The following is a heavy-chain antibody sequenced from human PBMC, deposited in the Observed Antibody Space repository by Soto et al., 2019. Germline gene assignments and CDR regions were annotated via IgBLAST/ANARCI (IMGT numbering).Heavy chain of an antibody. CDR1: GGSISSGGYY. Sequence: QVQLQESGPGLVKPSQTLSLTCTVSGGSISSGGYYWSWIRQHPGKGLEWIGYIYYSGSTYYNPSLKIRVXXSXDTXKNQFSLKLSSVTAADTAVYYCARAHIAAAGHFDYWGQGTLVTVSS. J-gene: IGHJ4*02. V-gene: IGHV4-31*03. D-gene: IGHD6-13*01. CDR2: IYYSGST. CDR3: ARAHIAAAGHFDY.